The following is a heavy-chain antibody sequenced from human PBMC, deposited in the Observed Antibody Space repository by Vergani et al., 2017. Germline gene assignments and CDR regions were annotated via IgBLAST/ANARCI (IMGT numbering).Heavy chain of an antibody. V-gene: IGHV3-11*04. CDR2: ISSSGSTI. CDR1: GFTFSDYY. D-gene: IGHD3-10*01. Sequence: VQLVESGGGLVQPGRSLRLSCAASGFTFSDYYMSWIRQAPGKGLEWVSYISSSGSTIYYADSVKGRFTISRDNAKNSLYLQMNSLRAEVTAVYYCARSGATMVRGVQDAFDIWGQGTMVTVSS. J-gene: IGHJ3*02. CDR3: ARSGATMVRGVQDAFDI.